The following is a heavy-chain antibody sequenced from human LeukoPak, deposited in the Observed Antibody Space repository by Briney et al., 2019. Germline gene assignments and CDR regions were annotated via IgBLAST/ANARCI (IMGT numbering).Heavy chain of an antibody. Sequence: GGSLRLSCAASGFTFSSYAMSWVRQAPGKGLEWVSAISGSGGSTYYADSVKGRFTISRDNSKNTLYLQMNSLRAEDTAVYYCAKDSSSWSLKDDAFDIWGQGTMVTVSS. V-gene: IGHV3-23*01. CDR2: ISGSGGST. D-gene: IGHD6-13*01. CDR3: AKDSSSWSLKDDAFDI. J-gene: IGHJ3*02. CDR1: GFTFSSYA.